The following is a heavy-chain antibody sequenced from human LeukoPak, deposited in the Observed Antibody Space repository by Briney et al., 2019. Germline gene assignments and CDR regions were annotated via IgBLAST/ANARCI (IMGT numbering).Heavy chain of an antibody. CDR2: ISGSGGST. D-gene: IGHD3-22*01. CDR1: GFTVSSNY. CDR3: AKNPSDSSSYYPNWFDP. J-gene: IGHJ5*02. V-gene: IGHV3-23*01. Sequence: GGSLRLSCAASGFTVSSNYMSWVRQAPGKGLEWVSTISGSGGSTYYADSVKGRFTISRDNSKNTLYLQMNSLRAEDTAVYYCAKNPSDSSSYYPNWFDPWGQGTLVVVSS.